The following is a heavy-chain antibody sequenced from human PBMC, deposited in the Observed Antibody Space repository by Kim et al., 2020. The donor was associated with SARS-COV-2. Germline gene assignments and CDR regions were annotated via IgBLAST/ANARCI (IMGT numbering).Heavy chain of an antibody. CDR1: GFTFSSYG. Sequence: GGSLRLSCAASGFTFSSYGMHWVRQAPGKGLEWVAVIWYDGSNKYYADSVKGRFTISRDNSKNTLYLQMNSLRAEDTAVYYCARGIGSRQLFDYWGQGTLVTVSS. CDR2: IWYDGSNK. CDR3: ARGIGSRQLFDY. J-gene: IGHJ4*02. V-gene: IGHV3-33*01. D-gene: IGHD5-18*01.